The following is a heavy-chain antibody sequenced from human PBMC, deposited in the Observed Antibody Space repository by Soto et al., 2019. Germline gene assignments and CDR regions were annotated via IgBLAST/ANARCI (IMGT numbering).Heavy chain of an antibody. D-gene: IGHD3-22*01. CDR2: ISAYNGNT. CDR3: ARVKGSGYHNWFDP. CDR1: GYTFTSYG. J-gene: IGHJ5*02. Sequence: GASVKVSCKASGYTFTSYGLSWVRQAPGQGLEWMGWISAYNGNTNYAQKLQGRVTMTTDTSTSTAYMELRSLRSDDTAVYYCARVKGSGYHNWFDPWGQGTLVTVSS. V-gene: IGHV1-18*01.